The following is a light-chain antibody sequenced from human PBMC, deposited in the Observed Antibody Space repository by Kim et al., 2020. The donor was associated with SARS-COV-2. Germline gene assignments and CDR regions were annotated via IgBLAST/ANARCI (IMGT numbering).Light chain of an antibody. V-gene: IGKV3-15*01. Sequence: EIVMTQSPATLSVSPGERAPLSCRASQSVSSNLAWYQQKPGQAPKLLIYDTSTRATGIPARFSGSGSGTEFTLTISSLQSEDFAVYYCQQNDNWPLYPFGQGTKLEI. CDR3: QQNDNWPLYP. CDR1: QSVSSN. CDR2: DTS. J-gene: IGKJ2*01.